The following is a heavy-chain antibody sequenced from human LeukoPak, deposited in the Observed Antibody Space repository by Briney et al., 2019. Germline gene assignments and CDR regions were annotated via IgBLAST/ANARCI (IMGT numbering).Heavy chain of an antibody. V-gene: IGHV4-38-2*02. CDR1: GYSISSGYY. D-gene: IGHD2-15*01. CDR2: IYHSGST. J-gene: IGHJ3*02. Sequence: SETLSLTCTVSGYSISSGYYWGWIRQPPGKGLEWIGSIYHSGSTYYNPSLKSRVTISVDTSKNQFSLKLSSVTAADTAVYYCAWSGCSGGSCSKGAFDIWGQGTMVTVSS. CDR3: AWSGCSGGSCSKGAFDI.